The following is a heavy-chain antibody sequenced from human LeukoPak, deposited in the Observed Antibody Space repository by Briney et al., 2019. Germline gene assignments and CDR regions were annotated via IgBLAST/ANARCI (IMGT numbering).Heavy chain of an antibody. D-gene: IGHD2-21*01. V-gene: IGHV3-30*18. CDR3: AKDYSRSLYGMDV. J-gene: IGHJ6*02. CDR1: GFTFSSYG. Sequence: PGGSLRLSCAASGFTFSSYGMHWVRQAPGKGLEWVAVISYDGSNKYYADSVKGRFTISRDNSKNTLYLQMNSLRAEDTAVYYCAKDYSRSLYGMDVWGQGTTVTVSS. CDR2: ISYDGSNK.